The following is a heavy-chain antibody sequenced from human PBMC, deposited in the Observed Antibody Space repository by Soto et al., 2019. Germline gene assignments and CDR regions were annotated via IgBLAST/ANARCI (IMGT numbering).Heavy chain of an antibody. CDR1: GFSLSNARMG. V-gene: IGHV2-26*01. Sequence: SGPTLVNPTETLTLTCTVSGFSLSNARMGVSLIRQPPGNALEWLAHIFSNDEKSYSTSLKSRLTISKDTSKSQVVLTMTNMDPVDTATYYCARIPILSSSGYYYYYGMDVWGQGTTVTVSS. J-gene: IGHJ6*02. CDR3: ARIPILSSSGYYYYYGMDV. D-gene: IGHD6-13*01. CDR2: IFSNDEK.